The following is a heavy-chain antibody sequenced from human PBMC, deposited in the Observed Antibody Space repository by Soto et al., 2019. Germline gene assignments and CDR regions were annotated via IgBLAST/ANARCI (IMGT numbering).Heavy chain of an antibody. CDR1: GGSINTYY. CDR2: IYYSGST. CDR3: ARLHSGRWYTPFYFDY. J-gene: IGHJ4*02. V-gene: IGHV4-30-4*01. D-gene: IGHD6-13*01. Sequence: SETLSLTCAVSGGSINTYYWSWIRQPPGKGLEWIGYIYYSGSTYYNPSLKSRVTISVDTSKNQFSLKLSSVTAADTAVYYCARLHSGRWYTPFYFDYWGQGTLVTVS.